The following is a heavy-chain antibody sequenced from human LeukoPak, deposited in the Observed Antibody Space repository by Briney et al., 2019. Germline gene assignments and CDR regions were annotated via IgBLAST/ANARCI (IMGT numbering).Heavy chain of an antibody. D-gene: IGHD1-26*01. CDR2: IYSGGST. Sequence: GGSLRLSCAASGFTFSSNYMSWVRQAPGKGLEWVSVIYSGGSTYYADSVKGRFTISRDNSKNTLYLQMNSLRAADTAVYYCARDGLVGALDYWGQGTLVTVSS. J-gene: IGHJ4*02. CDR3: ARDGLVGALDY. V-gene: IGHV3-53*01. CDR1: GFTFSSNY.